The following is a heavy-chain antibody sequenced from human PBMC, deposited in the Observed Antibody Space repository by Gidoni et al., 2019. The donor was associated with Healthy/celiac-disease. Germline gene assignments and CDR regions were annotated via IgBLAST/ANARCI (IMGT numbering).Heavy chain of an antibody. D-gene: IGHD6-19*01. CDR2: IYYSGST. CDR1: GGSISSGGYY. CDR3: ARGAGIAVAGAEGIGYYFDY. V-gene: IGHV4-31*01. Sequence: QVQLQESGPGLVKPSQTLSLTCTVSGGSISSGGYYWSWIRQHPGKGLEWIGYIYYSGSTYYNPSLKSLVTISVDTSKNQFSLKLSSVTAADTAVYYCARGAGIAVAGAEGIGYYFDYWGQGTLVTVSS. J-gene: IGHJ4*02.